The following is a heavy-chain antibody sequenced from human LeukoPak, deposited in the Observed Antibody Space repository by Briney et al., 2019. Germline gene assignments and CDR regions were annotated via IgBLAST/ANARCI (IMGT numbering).Heavy chain of an antibody. CDR3: ARTSQTFDY. Sequence: GGSLRLSCAASGFTFSNYAMNWDRQAPGKGLEWVAVISYDGRNKYYADSVKGRFTISRDNSKNTLYLQMNSLRPEDTAVYYCARTSQTFDYWGQGTLVTVSS. V-gene: IGHV3-30*04. J-gene: IGHJ4*02. CDR2: ISYDGRNK. CDR1: GFTFSNYA.